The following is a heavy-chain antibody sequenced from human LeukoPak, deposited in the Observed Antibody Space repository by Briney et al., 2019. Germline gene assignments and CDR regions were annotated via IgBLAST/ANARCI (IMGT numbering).Heavy chain of an antibody. CDR3: ARTQQLGGGSNFGY. CDR2: NYYSGST. J-gene: IGHJ4*02. Sequence: SETLSLTCTVSGGSISSSSYYWGWIRQPPGKGLEWIGSNYYSGSTYYNPSLKSRVTISVDTSKNQFSLKLSSVTAADTAVYYCARTQQLGGGSNFGYWGQGTLVTVSS. CDR1: GGSISSSSYY. D-gene: IGHD6-13*01. V-gene: IGHV4-39*07.